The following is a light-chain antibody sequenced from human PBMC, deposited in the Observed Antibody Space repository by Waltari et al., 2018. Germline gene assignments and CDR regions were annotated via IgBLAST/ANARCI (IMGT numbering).Light chain of an antibody. CDR1: QTVYNY. CDR2: DAT. Sequence: DIVMTQYPTTLSLSPGERVTLSCRASQTVYNYLAWYQQKAGQAPRLLIYDATKRATGVPARFSGSGFGADFTLTISSLEPEDFVVYYCQQRKSWPFTFGGGSRVDIK. CDR3: QQRKSWPFT. V-gene: IGKV3-11*01. J-gene: IGKJ4*01.